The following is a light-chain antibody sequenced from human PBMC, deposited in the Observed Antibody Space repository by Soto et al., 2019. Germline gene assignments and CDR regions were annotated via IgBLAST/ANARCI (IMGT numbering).Light chain of an antibody. Sequence: QSVLTQPPSVSGAPGQSVTISCTGSSSNIGAGYDVHWYRQLPGTAPKLLIYGNSNRPSGVPDRFSGSNSGTSASLAINGLQAGDEADYYCQSYDTSLSGSYVFGTGTQVTVL. CDR2: GNS. J-gene: IGLJ1*01. CDR3: QSYDTSLSGSYV. CDR1: SSNIGAGYD. V-gene: IGLV1-40*01.